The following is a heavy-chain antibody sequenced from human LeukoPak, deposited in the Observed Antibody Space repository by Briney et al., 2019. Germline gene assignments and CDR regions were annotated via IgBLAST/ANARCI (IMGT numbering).Heavy chain of an antibody. CDR3: ARDKAFSSYYYDSSGPYDY. D-gene: IGHD3-22*01. V-gene: IGHV1-46*01. Sequence: AASVKVSCKASGYTFTSYYMHWVRQAPGQGLEWMGIINPSGGSTSYAQKFQGRVTMTRDMSTSTVYMELSSLRSEDTAVYYCARDKAFSSYYYDSSGPYDYRGQGTLVTVSS. J-gene: IGHJ4*02. CDR1: GYTFTSYY. CDR2: INPSGGST.